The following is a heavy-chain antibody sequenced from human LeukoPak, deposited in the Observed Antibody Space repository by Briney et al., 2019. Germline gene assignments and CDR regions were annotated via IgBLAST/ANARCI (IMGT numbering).Heavy chain of an antibody. CDR3: ARDPSGYSSGSSPDYFDY. V-gene: IGHV3-7*01. CDR1: GFTFSSYW. J-gene: IGHJ4*02. D-gene: IGHD6-19*01. CDR2: IKQDGSEK. Sequence: GGSLRLSCAASGFTFSSYWMSWVRQAPGKGLEWVANIKQDGSEKYYVDSVKGRFTISRDNAKNSLYLQMNSLRAEDTAVYYCARDPSGYSSGSSPDYFDYWGQGTLVTVSS.